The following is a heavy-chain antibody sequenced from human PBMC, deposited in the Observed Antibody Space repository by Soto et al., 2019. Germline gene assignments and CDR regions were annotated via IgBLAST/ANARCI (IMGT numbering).Heavy chain of an antibody. J-gene: IGHJ4*02. D-gene: IGHD3-22*01. V-gene: IGHV3-30*18. CDR2: ISYDGNNK. CDR3: AKDRSRYYYDRSHEY. Sequence: QVQLVESGGGVVQPGRSLRLSCAASGFTFNSYGMHWVRRAPGKGLAWVAVISYDGNNKYYGDSVKGRFTISRDTSKNTLYLQMNSLRAEDTAVYYCAKDRSRYYYDRSHEYWGQGTLVTVSS. CDR1: GFTFNSYG.